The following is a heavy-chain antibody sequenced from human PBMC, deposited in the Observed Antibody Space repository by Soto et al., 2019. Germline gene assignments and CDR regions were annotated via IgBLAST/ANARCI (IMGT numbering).Heavy chain of an antibody. Sequence: QLQLQESGPGLVKPSETLSLICTVSGGSISSSSYYWGWIRQPPGKGLEWIGNIYHSGTTYHNPSLTRRVTLSVDTSNNQLSRKLTSVTAADTAVYYCTTYSGSSGRFDPWGQGTLVTVSS. CDR3: TTYSGSSGRFDP. CDR1: GGSISSSSYY. J-gene: IGHJ5*02. D-gene: IGHD1-26*01. V-gene: IGHV4-39*01. CDR2: IYHSGTT.